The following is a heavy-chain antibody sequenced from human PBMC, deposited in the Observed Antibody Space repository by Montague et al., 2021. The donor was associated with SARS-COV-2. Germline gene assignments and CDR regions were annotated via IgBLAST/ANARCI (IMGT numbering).Heavy chain of an antibody. CDR2: ITSSSSHL. CDR3: AREHNYDSGRRDGFDI. V-gene: IGHV3-11*01. CDR1: GFTFSDYY. J-gene: IGHJ3*02. D-gene: IGHD3-10*01. Sequence: SLRLSCAASGFTFSDYYMNWIRPAPGKGLEWVSHITSSSSHLYYADSVKGRFTISRDNAKNSLYLQMNSLRAEDTAVYYCAREHNYDSGRRDGFDIWGQGTVVTVSS.